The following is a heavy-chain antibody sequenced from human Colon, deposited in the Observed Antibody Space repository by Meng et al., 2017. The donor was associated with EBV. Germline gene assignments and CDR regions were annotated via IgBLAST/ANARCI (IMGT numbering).Heavy chain of an antibody. D-gene: IGHD2-21*01. J-gene: IGHJ4*02. CDR2: IHHSGSA. V-gene: IGHV4-30-4*01. CDR1: GGSMSSGNYY. Sequence: QVQLQESGPGLVEPSRPLSLTCTVSGGSMSSGNYYWSWIRQPPGKGLEWIGYIHHSGSAYYNPSLKSRVSISVDTSKNQFSLNLNSMTAADTAVYYCASFDHIPRRNYFDYWGQGTLVTVSS. CDR3: ASFDHIPRRNYFDY.